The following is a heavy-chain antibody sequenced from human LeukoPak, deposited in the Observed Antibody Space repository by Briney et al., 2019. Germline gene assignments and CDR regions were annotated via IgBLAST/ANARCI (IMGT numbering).Heavy chain of an antibody. CDR1: GGSISSYY. CDR3: ARRGYSAGWYYFDY. Sequence: SETLSLTCTVSGGSISSYYWSWIRQPPGKGLEWIGYIYSSGSTNYNPSLESRVTISVDTSKNQFSLKLSSVTAADTAVYYCARRGYSAGWYYFDYWGQGTLVTVSS. V-gene: IGHV4-59*08. D-gene: IGHD6-19*01. J-gene: IGHJ4*02. CDR2: IYSSGST.